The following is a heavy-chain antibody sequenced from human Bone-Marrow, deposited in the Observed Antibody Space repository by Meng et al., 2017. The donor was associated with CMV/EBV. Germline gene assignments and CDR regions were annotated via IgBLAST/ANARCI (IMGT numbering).Heavy chain of an antibody. Sequence: GESLKISCAASGFTFSDYYMSWIRQAPGKGLEWVSYISSSGSTIYYADSVKGRFTISRDNAKNSLYLQMNSQRAEDTALYHCLRDYDFWSRGGYWGQGTLVTVSS. V-gene: IGHV3-11*01. CDR2: ISSSGSTI. J-gene: IGHJ4*02. CDR1: GFTFSDYY. D-gene: IGHD3-3*01. CDR3: LRDYDFWSRGGY.